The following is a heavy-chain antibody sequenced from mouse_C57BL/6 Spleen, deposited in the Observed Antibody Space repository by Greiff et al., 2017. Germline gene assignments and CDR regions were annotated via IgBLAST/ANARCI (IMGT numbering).Heavy chain of an antibody. CDR2: IHPSDSDT. CDR3: AIEGGVGYAMDY. Sequence: QVQLQQPGAELVKPGASVKVSCKASGYTFTSYWMHWVKQRPGQGLEWIGRIHPSDSDTNYNQKFKGKATLTVDKSSSTAYMQLSSLTSGDSAVYCCAIEGGVGYAMDYWGQGTSVTVSS. CDR1: GYTFTSYW. J-gene: IGHJ4*01. V-gene: IGHV1-74*01.